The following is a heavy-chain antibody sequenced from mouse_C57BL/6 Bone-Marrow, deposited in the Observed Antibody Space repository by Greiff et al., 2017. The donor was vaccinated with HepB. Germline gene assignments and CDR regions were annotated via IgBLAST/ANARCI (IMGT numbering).Heavy chain of an antibody. V-gene: IGHV5-4*01. Sequence: EVKLMESGGGLVKPGGSLKLSCAASGFTFSSYAMSWVRQTPEKRLEWVATISDGGSYTYYPDNVKGRFTISRDNAKNNLYLQMSHLKSEDTAMYYCARENRGYWGQGTLVTVSA. CDR2: ISDGGSYT. CDR1: GFTFSSYA. J-gene: IGHJ3*01. CDR3: ARENRGY.